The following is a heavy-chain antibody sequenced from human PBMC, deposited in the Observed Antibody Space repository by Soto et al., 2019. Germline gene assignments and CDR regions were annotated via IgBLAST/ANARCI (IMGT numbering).Heavy chain of an antibody. V-gene: IGHV3-7*01. CDR3: ARDRYDISDAFDI. CDR1: GFTFSSYW. J-gene: IGHJ3*02. CDR2: IKQDGSEK. D-gene: IGHD3-9*01. Sequence: GGSLRLSCAASGFTFSSYWMSWVRQAPGKGLEWVANIKQDGSEKYYVDSVKGRFTISRDNAKNSLYLQMNSLRAEDTAVYYCARDRYDISDAFDIWGQGTMVTVSS.